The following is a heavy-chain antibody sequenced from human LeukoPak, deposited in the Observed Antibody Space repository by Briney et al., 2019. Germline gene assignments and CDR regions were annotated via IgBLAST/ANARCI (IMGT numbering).Heavy chain of an antibody. CDR2: ISYDGSNK. CDR1: GFTFSSYG. J-gene: IGHJ6*02. Sequence: PGRSLRLSCAASGFTFSSYGMHWVRQAPGKGLQWVAVISYDGSNKYYADSVKGRFTISRDNSKNTLYLQMNNLRAEDTAVYYCAKDRYYYGSGGYYSDGMDVWGQGTTVTVSS. CDR3: AKDRYYYGSGGYYSDGMDV. D-gene: IGHD3-10*01. V-gene: IGHV3-30*18.